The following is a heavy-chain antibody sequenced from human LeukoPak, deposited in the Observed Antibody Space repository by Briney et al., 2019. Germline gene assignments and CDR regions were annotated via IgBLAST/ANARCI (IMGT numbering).Heavy chain of an antibody. CDR1: GYSISGGYY. V-gene: IGHV4-38-2*02. D-gene: IGHD6-19*01. CDR2: IYHSGST. J-gene: IGHJ3*01. Sequence: SETLSLTCGVSGYSISGGYYWGWIRQPPGKGLEWIGSIYHSGSTYYNASLKSRVTISVDTSKSQFSLELSSVTAADTAVYYCARDRDSNGWTVAFDFWGQGTMVTVSS. CDR3: ARDRDSNGWTVAFDF.